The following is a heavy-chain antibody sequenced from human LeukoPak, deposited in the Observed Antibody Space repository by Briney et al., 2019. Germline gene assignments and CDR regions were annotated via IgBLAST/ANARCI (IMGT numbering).Heavy chain of an antibody. CDR3: AKDQDDFWSGSYFDY. Sequence: PGRSLRLSCAASGFTFSSYAMHWVRQAPGKGLEGVAFIRYDGSNKYYADSVKGRFTISRDNSKNTLYLQMNSLRAEDTAVYYCAKDQDDFWSGSYFDYWGQGTLVTVSS. V-gene: IGHV3-30*02. CDR1: GFTFSSYA. D-gene: IGHD3-3*01. CDR2: IRYDGSNK. J-gene: IGHJ4*02.